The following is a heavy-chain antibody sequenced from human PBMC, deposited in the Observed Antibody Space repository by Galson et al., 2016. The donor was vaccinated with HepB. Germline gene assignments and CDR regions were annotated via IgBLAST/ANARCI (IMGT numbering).Heavy chain of an antibody. D-gene: IGHD3-10*01. V-gene: IGHV4-30-2*01. CDR1: GGSISRAGYS. Sequence: TLSLTCAVSGGSISRAGYSWNWIRQPPGAGLEWIGSIYHTGSTNYNPSLVRRVAMSLNMSRNQFSLRLTSVTASDTAFYYFARQRGPDRVFDNWGQGTLVIVSS. J-gene: IGHJ3*02. CDR3: ARQRGPDRVFDN. CDR2: IYHTGST.